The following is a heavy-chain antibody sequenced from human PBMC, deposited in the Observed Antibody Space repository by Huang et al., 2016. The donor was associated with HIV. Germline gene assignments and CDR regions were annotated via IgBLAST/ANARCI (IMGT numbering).Heavy chain of an antibody. D-gene: IGHD3-22*01. CDR2: INSDGSRS. CDR3: VRDPRIQSWLNYFDY. J-gene: IGHJ4*02. CDR1: GFTFSSYW. Sequence: EVQLVESGGGLVQPGGSLRLSCAASGFTFSSYWMHWVRHAPGKGLVWVSSINSDGSRSGYADSVKGRFTISRDNAKNTLYLQMNSLRAEDTAVYYCVRDPRIQSWLNYFDYWGQGTLVSVSS. V-gene: IGHV3-74*01.